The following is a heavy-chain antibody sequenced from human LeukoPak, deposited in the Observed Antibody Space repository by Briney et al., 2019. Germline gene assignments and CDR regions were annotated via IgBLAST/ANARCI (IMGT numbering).Heavy chain of an antibody. CDR3: ARDVLDVAAAGWGRLLDR. D-gene: IGHD6-13*01. V-gene: IGHV3-23*01. CDR2: ISAGTGVT. J-gene: IGHJ5*02. Sequence: PGGSLRLSCAASGFTFSLYAMTWVRQAPGKGLEWVSQISAGTGVTYYAQSVRGRFTISRDDSKSTLYLHMSGLRGEDTAVYYCARDVLDVAAAGWGRLLDRWGQGTRVTVSS. CDR1: GFTFSLYA.